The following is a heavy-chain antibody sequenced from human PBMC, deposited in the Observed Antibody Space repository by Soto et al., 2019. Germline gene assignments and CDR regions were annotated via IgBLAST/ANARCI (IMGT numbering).Heavy chain of an antibody. Sequence: QVQLVQSGAEVKKPGSSVKVSCKASGGTFSSYAISWVRQAPGQGLEWMGGIIPIFGTANYAQKFQGRVTITADESTSTAYMELSSLRSGDTAVYYCARFVLGGGSCCHYFDSWGQGTLVTVSS. V-gene: IGHV1-69*01. J-gene: IGHJ4*02. D-gene: IGHD2-15*01. CDR3: ARFVLGGGSCCHYFDS. CDR2: IIPIFGTA. CDR1: GGTFSSYA.